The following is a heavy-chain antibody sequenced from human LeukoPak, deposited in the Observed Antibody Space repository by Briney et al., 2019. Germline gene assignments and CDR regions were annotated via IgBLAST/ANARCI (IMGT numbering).Heavy chain of an antibody. D-gene: IGHD2-15*01. J-gene: IGHJ4*02. CDR2: ISGSGGST. CDR3: ANGWSPDY. CDR1: GFTFSSYA. V-gene: IGHV3-23*01. Sequence: GGSLRLSCAASGFTFSSYAMSWVRQAPGKGLEWVSGISGSGGSTYYADSVRGRFTIFRDNSKNTLYLQMNSLRAEDTAVYHCANGWSPDYWGRGTLVTVSS.